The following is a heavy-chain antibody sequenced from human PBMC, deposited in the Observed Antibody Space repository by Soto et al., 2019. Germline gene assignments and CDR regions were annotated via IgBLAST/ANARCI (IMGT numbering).Heavy chain of an antibody. Sequence: SETLSLTCTVSGVPISSGGYYWSWIRQHPGKGLEWIGYIYYSGSTYSNPSLKSRVTISVDTSNNQLSLKLRSVTAADTAVYYCARHDGFSSGWIFDYWGHGTLVTVSS. CDR2: IYYSGST. J-gene: IGHJ4*01. CDR1: GVPISSGGYY. V-gene: IGHV4-39*01. D-gene: IGHD6-19*01. CDR3: ARHDGFSSGWIFDY.